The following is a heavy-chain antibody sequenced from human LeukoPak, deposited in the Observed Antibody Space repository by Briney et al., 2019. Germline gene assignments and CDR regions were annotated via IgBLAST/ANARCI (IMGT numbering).Heavy chain of an antibody. CDR2: ISSSSSYI. CDR1: GFTFSNYA. CDR3: ARAEGIVGATDLGY. J-gene: IGHJ4*02. Sequence: PGGSLRLSCAASGFTFSNYAMNWVRQAPGKGLEWVSSISSSSSYIYYADSVKGRFTISRDNAKNSLYLQMNSLRAEDTAVYYCARAEGIVGATDLGYWGQGTLVTVSS. D-gene: IGHD1-26*01. V-gene: IGHV3-21*01.